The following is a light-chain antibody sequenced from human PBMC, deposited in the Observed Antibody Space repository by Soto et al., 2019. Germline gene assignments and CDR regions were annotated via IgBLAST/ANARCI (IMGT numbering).Light chain of an antibody. CDR1: QSVSSSY. CDR2: GAS. V-gene: IGKV3-20*01. CDR3: QQYGSSPPYT. J-gene: IGKJ1*01. Sequence: EILLTQSPGTLSLSPGERATLSCRASQSVSSSYLAWYQQKPGQAPRLLIYGASSRATGIPDRFSGSGSGTDFTLTISRLEPEDFAVYYCQQYGSSPPYTFGQGTKV.